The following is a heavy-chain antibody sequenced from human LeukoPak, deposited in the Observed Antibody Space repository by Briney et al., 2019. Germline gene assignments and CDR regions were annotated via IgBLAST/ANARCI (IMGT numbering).Heavy chain of an antibody. CDR3: ATGVAYCTNGVCSNFDY. Sequence: ASVKVSCKVSGYTLTELSMHWVRQAPGKGLEWMGGFDPEDGETIYAQKFQGRVTMTEDKSTDTAYMELSSLRSEDTAVYYCATGVAYCTNGVCSNFDYWGQGTLVTVSS. CDR2: FDPEDGET. CDR1: GYTLTELS. J-gene: IGHJ4*02. V-gene: IGHV1-24*01. D-gene: IGHD2-8*01.